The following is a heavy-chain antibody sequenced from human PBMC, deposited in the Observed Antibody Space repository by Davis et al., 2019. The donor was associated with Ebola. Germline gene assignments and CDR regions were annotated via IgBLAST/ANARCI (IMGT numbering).Heavy chain of an antibody. CDR2: ISSGGGAP. CDR1: GFTFSTYA. CDR3: ARDGAMVRGVIGADLDC. D-gene: IGHD3-10*01. V-gene: IGHV3-23*01. Sequence: PGGSLRLSCAASGFTFSTYAMGWVRQAPGKGLEWVSDISSGGGAPYYADSVKGRFTTFRDNAKNSLYLQMNSLRAEDTAVYYCARDGAMVRGVIGADLDCWGQGTLVTVSS. J-gene: IGHJ4*02.